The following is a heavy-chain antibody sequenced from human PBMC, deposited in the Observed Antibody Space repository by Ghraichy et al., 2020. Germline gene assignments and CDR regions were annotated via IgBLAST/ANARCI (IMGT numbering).Heavy chain of an antibody. V-gene: IGHV3-74*01. CDR3: VRSYKDGLRHFDY. J-gene: IGHJ4*02. Sequence: GGSLNISCAASGFSFTDYWMHWVRQTPGRGLEWVSHLNIDGTTVNYADSVKGRFTISRDNAKNTMYLQMISLTVEDTAVYYCVRSYKDGLRHFDYWGQGTLVTVSS. CDR2: LNIDGTTV. D-gene: IGHD1-14*01. CDR1: GFSFTDYW.